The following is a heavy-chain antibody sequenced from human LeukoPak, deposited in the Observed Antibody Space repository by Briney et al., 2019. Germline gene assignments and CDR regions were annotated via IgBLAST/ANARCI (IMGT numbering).Heavy chain of an antibody. J-gene: IGHJ4*02. CDR2: IKTKTDSETT. Sequence: NPGGSLRLSCEASGFTFTHAWMSWVPQAPGKGLEWVGRIKTKTDSETTYYAAAVTGRFTISRDDSKNTVYLQMNSLTSNDTGVYYLTTARVGYWGQGTLVTVSS. CDR3: TTARVGY. V-gene: IGHV3-15*01. CDR1: GFTFTHAW.